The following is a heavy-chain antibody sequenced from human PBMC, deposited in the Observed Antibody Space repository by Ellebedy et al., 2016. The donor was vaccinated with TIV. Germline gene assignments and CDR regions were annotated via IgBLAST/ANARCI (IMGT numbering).Heavy chain of an antibody. D-gene: IGHD2-21*02. CDR2: IIPNSGDT. Sequence: ASVKVSCKASGGTSTIYAISWVRQAPGQGLEWMGGIIPNSGDTTLAQKFQGRVTMTRDTSITTAYMELSRLRSDDTAVYYYACDITYCGADCESLYGLDVWGHGTTVTVSS. J-gene: IGHJ6*02. CDR1: GGTSTIYA. CDR3: ACDITYCGADCESLYGLDV. V-gene: IGHV1-2*02.